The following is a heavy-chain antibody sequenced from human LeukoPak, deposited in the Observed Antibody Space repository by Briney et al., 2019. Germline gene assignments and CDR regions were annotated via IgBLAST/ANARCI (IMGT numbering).Heavy chain of an antibody. D-gene: IGHD1-1*01. CDR1: GFSFRRFW. CDR2: INGDGDGK. V-gene: IGHV3-7*01. Sequence: GGSLRLSCAGSGFSFRRFWMAWVRQAPGRGLEWVANINGDGDGKRYADSVKDRFTISRDNARSLVFLQIHSLRDEDTALYYCARDSSPDSATTYYDALDMWGQGTMVTVSS. CDR3: ARDSSPDSATTYYDALDM. J-gene: IGHJ3*02.